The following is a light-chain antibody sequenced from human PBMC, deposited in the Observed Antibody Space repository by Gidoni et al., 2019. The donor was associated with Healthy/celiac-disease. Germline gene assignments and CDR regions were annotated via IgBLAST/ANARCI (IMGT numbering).Light chain of an antibody. CDR1: QSISSW. CDR3: QHGET. J-gene: IGKJ2*01. Sequence: DIQMTQSPSTLSASVGDRVTITCRASQSISSWLAWYQQKPGKAPKLLIYKASSLESGVPSRFSGSGSGTEFTLTISSLQPDDFATYYCQHGETFGQGTKLEIK. V-gene: IGKV1-5*03. CDR2: KAS.